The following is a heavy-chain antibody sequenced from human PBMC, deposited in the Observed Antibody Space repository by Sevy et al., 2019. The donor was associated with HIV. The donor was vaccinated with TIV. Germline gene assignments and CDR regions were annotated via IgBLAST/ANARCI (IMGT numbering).Heavy chain of an antibody. Sequence: GESLKISCKGSGYSFTSYWIGWVRQMPGKGLEWMGIIYPGDSDTRYSPSFQGQVTISADKSISTAYLQWSSLKASDTAMYYCARQLYSSSWDYYYYYYGMDVLGQGTTVTVSS. V-gene: IGHV5-51*01. CDR2: IYPGDSDT. J-gene: IGHJ6*02. D-gene: IGHD6-13*01. CDR1: GYSFTSYW. CDR3: ARQLYSSSWDYYYYYYGMDV.